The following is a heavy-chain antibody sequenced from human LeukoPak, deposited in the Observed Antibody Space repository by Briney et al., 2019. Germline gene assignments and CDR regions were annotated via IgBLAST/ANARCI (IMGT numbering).Heavy chain of an antibody. D-gene: IGHD4-23*01. J-gene: IGHJ4*02. V-gene: IGHV3-30*18. CDR1: GFTFSSYG. CDR2: ISYDGSNK. Sequence: GGSLRHSCAASGFTFSSYGMHWVRQAPGKGLEWVAVISYDGSNKYYADSVKGRFTISRDNSKNTLYLQMNSLRAEDTALYYCAKGSTVVTSTPLDYWGQGTLVTVSS. CDR3: AKGSTVVTSTPLDY.